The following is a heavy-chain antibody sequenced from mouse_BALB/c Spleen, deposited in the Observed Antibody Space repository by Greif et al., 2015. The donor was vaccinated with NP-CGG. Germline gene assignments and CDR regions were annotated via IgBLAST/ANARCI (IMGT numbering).Heavy chain of an antibody. V-gene: IGHV1S137*01. CDR1: GYTFTDYA. D-gene: IGHD1-1*01. CDR2: ISTYYGDA. J-gene: IGHJ3*01. CDR3: ARDYGRGGAWFAY. Sequence: VKLMESGAELVRPGVSVKISCKGSGYTFTDYAMHWVKQSHAKSLEWIGVISTYYGDASYNQKFKGKATMTVDKSSSTAYMELARLTSEDSAIYYCARDYGRGGAWFAYWGQGTLVTVSA.